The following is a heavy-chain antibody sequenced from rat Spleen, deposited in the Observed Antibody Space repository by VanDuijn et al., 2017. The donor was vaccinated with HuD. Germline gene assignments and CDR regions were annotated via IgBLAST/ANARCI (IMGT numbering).Heavy chain of an antibody. CDR1: GLSLTSNS. V-gene: IGHV2-47*01. J-gene: IGHJ3*01. CDR2: IWRGGTK. D-gene: IGHD5-1*01. Sequence: QVQLKESGPGLVQPSQTLSLTCTVSGLSLTSNSVSWIRQPPGKGLEWMGVIWRGGTKDYNSALRSRLSISRDTLKSQVFLKMNSLQTEDTAMYFCARHWEGNWFAYWGQGTLVTVSS. CDR3: ARHWEGNWFAY.